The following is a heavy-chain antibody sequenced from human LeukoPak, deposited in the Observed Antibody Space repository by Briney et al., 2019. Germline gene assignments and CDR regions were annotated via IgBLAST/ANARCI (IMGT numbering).Heavy chain of an antibody. J-gene: IGHJ4*02. CDR1: GFTFTNSW. V-gene: IGHV3-15*01. D-gene: IGHD5-24*01. Sequence: GGSLRLSCAASGFTFTNSWMSWVRQAPGKGLQWVGRIKTKADGGTTDYAAPVKGRFSISRDDSKTTLYLQMNSLRTEDTAVYYCTRDQSGGYNLFDHWGQGTLVSVSS. CDR2: IKTKADGGTT. CDR3: TRDQSGGYNLFDH.